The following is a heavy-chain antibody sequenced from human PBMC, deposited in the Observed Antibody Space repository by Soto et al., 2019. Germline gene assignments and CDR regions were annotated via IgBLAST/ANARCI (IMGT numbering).Heavy chain of an antibody. D-gene: IGHD1-1*01. CDR2: INPGDSDT. J-gene: IGHJ6*02. Sequence: GESLKISCEGSGVSFSKYKIGWVRQMPGKGLEWMGIINPGDSDTRYSPSFQGQVTISADKSISTAYLQWSTLKASDTATYYCSIFYNDTSYYYFCTDVLRQATPV. V-gene: IGHV5-51*01. CDR3: SIFYNDTSYYYFCTDV. CDR1: GVSFSKYK.